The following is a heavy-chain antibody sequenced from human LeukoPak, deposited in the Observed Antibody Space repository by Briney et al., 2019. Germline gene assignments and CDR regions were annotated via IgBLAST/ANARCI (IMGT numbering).Heavy chain of an antibody. V-gene: IGHV1-2*02. CDR2: INPNGGGT. CDR3: ARSHCINTSSDPDC. D-gene: IGHD2-2*01. J-gene: IGHJ4*02. Sequence: ASVKVSCKASGYTFTSYYIHWVRQAPGPGLEWMGWINPNGGGTNYAQTFQGRVTMTRDTSNSTTYMELSSLTSDDAAVYYFARSHCINTSSDPDCWGQGTLVTVSS. CDR1: GYTFTSYY.